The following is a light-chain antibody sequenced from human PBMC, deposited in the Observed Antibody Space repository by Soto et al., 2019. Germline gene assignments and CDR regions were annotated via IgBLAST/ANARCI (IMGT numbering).Light chain of an antibody. CDR2: GAS. CDR3: QQFGSSHGFT. V-gene: IGKV3-20*01. Sequence: EIVLTQSPGTLSLSPGERATLSCRASQSINSRYLAWYQQKPGQAPRLLIYGASSRATGITDTFSGSGSGTDFTITISRLEPEDFSVYYCQQFGSSHGFTFGPGTKVDIK. CDR1: QSINSRY. J-gene: IGKJ3*01.